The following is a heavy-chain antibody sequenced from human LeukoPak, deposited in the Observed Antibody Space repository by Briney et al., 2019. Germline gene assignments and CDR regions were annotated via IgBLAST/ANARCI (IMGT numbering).Heavy chain of an antibody. J-gene: IGHJ4*02. D-gene: IGHD2-2*01. V-gene: IGHV3-23*01. Sequence: GGSLRLSCAASGFTFSSYAMSWVRQAPGKWLEWVSAISGSGGSTYYADSVKGRFTISRDNAKNTLYLQMNSLRAEDTAVYYCAKDTELRGPAATLDYWGQGTLVTVSS. CDR2: ISGSGGST. CDR3: AKDTELRGPAATLDY. CDR1: GFTFSSYA.